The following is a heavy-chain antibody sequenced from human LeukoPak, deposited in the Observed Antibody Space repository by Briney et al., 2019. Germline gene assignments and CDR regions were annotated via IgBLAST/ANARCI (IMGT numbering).Heavy chain of an antibody. CDR3: ARDSNHRTHLYGDYDFDY. D-gene: IGHD4-17*01. J-gene: IGHJ4*02. CDR1: GFTFSSYA. Sequence: TGGSLRLSCAASGFTFSSYAMNWVRQAPGKGLEWVSSISSSSSYIYYADSVKGRFTISRDNAKNSLYLQMNSLRAEDTAVYYCARDSNHRTHLYGDYDFDYWGQGTLVTVSS. CDR2: ISSSSSYI. V-gene: IGHV3-21*01.